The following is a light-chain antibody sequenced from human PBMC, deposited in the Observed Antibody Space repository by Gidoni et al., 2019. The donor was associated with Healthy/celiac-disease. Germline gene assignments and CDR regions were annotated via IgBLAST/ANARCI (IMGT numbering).Light chain of an antibody. V-gene: IGLV2-14*01. Sequence: QSALTQPASVSGSPGQSITISCTGTSSDVGGYNYVSCYHQHPGKAPKLMIYELRNRPSGVSNRFSGSKSGNTASLPISGLQAEDEADYYCSSYTSSSTLGVFGTGTKVTVL. CDR2: ELR. CDR3: SSYTSSSTLGV. CDR1: SSDVGGYNY. J-gene: IGLJ1*01.